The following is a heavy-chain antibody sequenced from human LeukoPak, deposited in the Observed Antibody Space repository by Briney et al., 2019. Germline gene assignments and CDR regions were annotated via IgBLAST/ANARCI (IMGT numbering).Heavy chain of an antibody. CDR1: GYTFTSYA. Sequence: GASVTVSCKASGYTFTSYAMHWVRQAPGQRPEWMGWINAGNGNTKYSQKFQGRVTITRDTSASTAYMELSSLRPEDTAVYYCARVQSAYCSSSSCYGGYFDYWGQGTLVTVSP. V-gene: IGHV1-3*01. J-gene: IGHJ4*02. CDR3: ARVQSAYCSSSSCYGGYFDY. D-gene: IGHD2-2*01. CDR2: INAGNGNT.